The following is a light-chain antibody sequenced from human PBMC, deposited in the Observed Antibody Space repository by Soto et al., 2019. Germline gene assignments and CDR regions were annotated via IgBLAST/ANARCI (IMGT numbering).Light chain of an antibody. V-gene: IGKV3-15*01. CDR2: SAS. Sequence: EIVMTQSPATLSVSPGERATLSCRASQSISTELAWYQQKPGQPPRLLIYSASNRATGVPARLTGSGSGSEFTLTISGLQSEDFAVYYCQQGHNWPLTFGQGTRLEI. CDR1: QSISTE. CDR3: QQGHNWPLT. J-gene: IGKJ2*01.